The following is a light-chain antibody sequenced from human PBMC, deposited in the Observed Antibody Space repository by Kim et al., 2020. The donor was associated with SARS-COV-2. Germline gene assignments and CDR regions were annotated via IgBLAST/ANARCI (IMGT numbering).Light chain of an antibody. CDR3: GAWDSSLDALV. CDR2: DNN. Sequence: GQKVTISCSGSGSNMGNNCVSWDQQLPGTAPKLLIYDNNERPSGIPDRFSGSKSGTSATLGITGLQTGDEADYYCGAWDSSLDALVFGGGTQLTVL. J-gene: IGLJ2*01. CDR1: GSNMGNNC. V-gene: IGLV1-51*01.